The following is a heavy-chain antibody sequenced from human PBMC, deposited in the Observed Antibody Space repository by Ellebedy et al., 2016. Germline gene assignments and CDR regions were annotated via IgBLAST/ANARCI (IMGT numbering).Heavy chain of an antibody. D-gene: IGHD4-23*01. Sequence: SETLSLTCSVSGYSISSGYYWGWLRQPPGKGLEWIGVIFHSGHTYYNPSLKSRVTITVDTSKNQFSLRLGPVTAAGMGSYYCFGRDGARWYTFDYWGQGILVSVSS. V-gene: IGHV4-38-2*01. CDR2: IFHSGHT. CDR3: FGRDGARWYTFDY. J-gene: IGHJ4*02. CDR1: GYSISSGYY.